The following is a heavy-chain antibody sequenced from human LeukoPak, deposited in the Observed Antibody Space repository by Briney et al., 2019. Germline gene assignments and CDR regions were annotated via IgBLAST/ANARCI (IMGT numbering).Heavy chain of an antibody. CDR2: INPNNGGT. J-gene: IGHJ3*02. CDR3: ARVLATVTRNAFDI. CDR1: GYTFTDYY. Sequence: ASVKVSCKASGYTFTDYYIHWVRQAPGQGLEWMGWINPNNGGTNYAQKFRGSVTMTRGTSISTVYMELSRLRSDDTAVYYCARVLATVTRNAFDIWGQGTMVTVSS. V-gene: IGHV1-2*02. D-gene: IGHD4-17*01.